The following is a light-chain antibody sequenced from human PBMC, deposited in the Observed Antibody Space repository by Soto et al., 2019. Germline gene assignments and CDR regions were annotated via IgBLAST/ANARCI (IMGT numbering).Light chain of an antibody. CDR2: TAS. J-gene: IGKJ1*01. CDR3: QQYNSAWT. CDR1: QSISTW. Sequence: DIQMSKSPSTLSASVGDRVTITCRASQSISTWLAWYQQKPGKAPKLLIYTASNLEGGVPSRFSGSGSGTEFTLTISSLQPDDFATYYCQQYNSAWTFGQGTKV. V-gene: IGKV1-5*03.